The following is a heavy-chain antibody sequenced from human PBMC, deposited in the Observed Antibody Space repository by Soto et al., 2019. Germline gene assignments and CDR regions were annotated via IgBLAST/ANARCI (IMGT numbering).Heavy chain of an antibody. D-gene: IGHD3-3*01. V-gene: IGHV4-39*01. CDR3: ARQAGGITIFGGWFDP. Sequence: QLQLQESGPGLVKPSETLSLTCSVSDDSISSSSYYWGWIRQPPGKGLEWIGSIYYSGTTYYNPSLRSRVTISRDTSKNHFSLKVSSVTAADTAVYYCARQAGGITIFGGWFDPWGQGTLVTVSS. CDR2: IYYSGTT. J-gene: IGHJ5*02. CDR1: DDSISSSSYY.